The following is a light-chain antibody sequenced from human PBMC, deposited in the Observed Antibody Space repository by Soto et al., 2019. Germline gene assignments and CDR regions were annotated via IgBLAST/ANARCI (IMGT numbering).Light chain of an antibody. CDR1: QRISSY. V-gene: IGKV1-39*01. J-gene: IGKJ3*01. CDR2: GAT. CDR3: QESYSTPFFT. Sequence: DIQMTQSPSSLSASVGDRVTITCRASQRISSYLNWYQQKPGKDRKLLTYGATSLQSGVPSRFSGRGSGTDFTLTISTLQPEDFAIYYCQESYSTPFFTFGPGTNVDF.